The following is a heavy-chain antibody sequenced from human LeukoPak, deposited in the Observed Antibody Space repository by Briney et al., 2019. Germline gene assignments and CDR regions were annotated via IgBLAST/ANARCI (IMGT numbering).Heavy chain of an antibody. CDR1: GYSFTSYW. CDR3: ARTYDILTGPGAFDI. J-gene: IGHJ3*02. D-gene: IGHD3-9*01. V-gene: IGHV5-51*01. CDR2: IYPGDSDT. Sequence: GASLKISCKGSGYSFTSYWIGWVRQVPGKGLEWMGIIYPGDSDTRYSPSFQGQVTISADKSISTAYLQWSSLKASDTAMYYCARTYDILTGPGAFDIWGQGTMVTVSS.